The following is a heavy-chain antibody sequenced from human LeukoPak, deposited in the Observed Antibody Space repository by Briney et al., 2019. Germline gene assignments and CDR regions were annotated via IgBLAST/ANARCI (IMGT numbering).Heavy chain of an antibody. J-gene: IGHJ5*02. CDR3: ATGSCSSTSCFLKEGAYNWFDP. CDR1: GGSFSGYY. Sequence: SETLSLTCAVYGGSFSGYYWSWIRQPPGKGLEWMGEIYHSGSTNYNPSLKSRVTISVDTSKNQFSLKLSSVTAADTAVYYCATGSCSSTSCFLKEGAYNWFDPWGQGTLVTVSS. CDR2: IYHSGST. V-gene: IGHV4-34*01. D-gene: IGHD2-2*01.